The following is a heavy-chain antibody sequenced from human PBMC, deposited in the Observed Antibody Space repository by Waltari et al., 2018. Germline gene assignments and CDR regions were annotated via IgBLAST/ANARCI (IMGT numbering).Heavy chain of an antibody. D-gene: IGHD3-10*01. CDR3: ARSYGSGSYWLDALDI. CDR1: GDSIGSGEYF. V-gene: IGHV4-30-4*08. CDR2: LYYSGST. J-gene: IGHJ3*02. Sequence: QVQLQEAGPGLVKPSQTLSLTCTVPGDSIGSGEYFCSWIRQPPGKGLEWIGYLYYSGSTYYNPSLKSRVTISGDTSKNEFSLKLSSVTAADTAVYYCARSYGSGSYWLDALDIWGQGTVVTVSS.